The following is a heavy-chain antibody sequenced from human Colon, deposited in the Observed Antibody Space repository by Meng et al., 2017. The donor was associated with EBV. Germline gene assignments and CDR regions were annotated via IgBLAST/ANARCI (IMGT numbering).Heavy chain of an antibody. V-gene: IGHV7-4-1*02. D-gene: IGHD6-19*01. CDR3: GTLKYTSGFYGPAY. J-gene: IGHJ4*02. CDR2: ISTNTGNP. Sequence: VQFGAWLEQPRDSLMVPFKAVGSYFSSEPMNWVRHAPGQGLEWMGWISTNTGNPTYAQGFTGRFVFFVDTSVSTAYLQISSLKAEDTAVYYCGTLKYTSGFYGPAYWGQGALVTVSS. CDR1: GSYFSSEP.